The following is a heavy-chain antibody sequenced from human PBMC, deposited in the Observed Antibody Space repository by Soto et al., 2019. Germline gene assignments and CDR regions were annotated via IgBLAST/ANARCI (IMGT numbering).Heavy chain of an antibody. J-gene: IGHJ4*02. D-gene: IGHD2-2*01. CDR2: INHSGST. CDR3: ARGGLWGYCSSTSCYSDY. CDR1: GGSFSGYY. V-gene: IGHV4-34*01. Sequence: SETLSLTCAVYGGSFSGYYWSWIRQPPGKGLEWIGEINHSGSTNYNPSLKSRVTISVDTSKNQFSLKLSSVTAADTAVYYCARGGLWGYCSSTSCYSDYWGQGTLVTVSS.